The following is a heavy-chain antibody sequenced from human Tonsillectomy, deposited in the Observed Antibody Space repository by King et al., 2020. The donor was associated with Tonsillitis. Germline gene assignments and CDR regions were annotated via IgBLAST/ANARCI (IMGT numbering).Heavy chain of an antibody. CDR1: GGSFSGYY. CDR3: ARDFYDILTGYYGMDV. V-gene: IGHV4-34*01. J-gene: IGHJ6*02. Sequence: HVQLQQWGAGLLKPSENLSLTCAVYGGSFSGYYWSWIRQPPGKGLEWIGEINHSGSTNYNPSLKSRVTISVDTSKNQFSLKLSSVTAADTAVYYCARDFYDILTGYYGMDVWGQGTTVTVSS. CDR2: INHSGST. D-gene: IGHD3-9*01.